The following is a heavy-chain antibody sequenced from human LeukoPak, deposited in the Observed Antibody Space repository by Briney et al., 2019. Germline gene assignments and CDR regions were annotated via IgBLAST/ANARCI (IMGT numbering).Heavy chain of an antibody. Sequence: PSETLSLTCTVSGGSISSYYWSWIRQPPGKGLEWIGYIYYSGSTNYNLSLKSRVTISVDTSKNQFSLKLSSVTAADTAVYYCARGSPQWLVQAQTSPFDYWGQGTLVTVSS. J-gene: IGHJ4*02. CDR1: GGSISSYY. V-gene: IGHV4-59*12. CDR3: ARGSPQWLVQAQTSPFDY. D-gene: IGHD6-19*01. CDR2: IYYSGST.